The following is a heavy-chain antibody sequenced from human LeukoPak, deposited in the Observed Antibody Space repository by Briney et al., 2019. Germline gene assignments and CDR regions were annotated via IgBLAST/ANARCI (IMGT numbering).Heavy chain of an antibody. J-gene: IGHJ6*03. CDR1: GFTFSSYS. V-gene: IGHV3-21*01. Sequence: GGSLRLSCAASGFTFSSYSMNWVRQAPGKGLEWVSSISSSSSYIYYADSVKGRFTISRDNAKNSLYLQMNSLRAEDTAVYYCARDGVFDSRYYYMDVWGKGTTVTVSS. D-gene: IGHD6-13*01. CDR3: ARDGVFDSRYYYMDV. CDR2: ISSSSSYI.